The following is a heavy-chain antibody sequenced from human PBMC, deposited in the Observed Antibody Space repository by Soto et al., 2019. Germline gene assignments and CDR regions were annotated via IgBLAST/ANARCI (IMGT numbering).Heavy chain of an antibody. CDR3: ARAASPTVTTSYYYGMDV. Sequence: PGESLKISCKGSGYSFTSYWIGWVRQMPGKGLEWMGIIYPGDSDTRYSPSFQGQVTISADKSISTAYLQWSSLKASDTAMYYSARAASPTVTTSYYYGMDVWGQGTTVTVSS. J-gene: IGHJ6*02. V-gene: IGHV5-51*01. CDR1: GYSFTSYW. D-gene: IGHD4-17*01. CDR2: IYPGDSDT.